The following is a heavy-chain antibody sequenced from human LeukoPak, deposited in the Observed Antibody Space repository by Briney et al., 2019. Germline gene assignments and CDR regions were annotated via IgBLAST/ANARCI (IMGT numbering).Heavy chain of an antibody. D-gene: IGHD4-17*01. Sequence: PGGSLRLSCAASGFTFSNYAMTWVRQAPGKGLEWVSIISSGSSAIFSADALKGRFTISRDDAKNLLYLDMNSLRAEDTAVYYCASDPPGYGDYDEVGYFQHWGQGTLVTVSS. J-gene: IGHJ1*01. CDR2: ISSGSSAI. CDR1: GFTFSNYA. CDR3: ASDPPGYGDYDEVGYFQH. V-gene: IGHV3-21*01.